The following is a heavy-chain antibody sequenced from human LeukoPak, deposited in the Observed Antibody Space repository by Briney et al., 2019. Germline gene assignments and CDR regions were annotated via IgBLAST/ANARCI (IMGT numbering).Heavy chain of an antibody. D-gene: IGHD5-12*01. CDR1: GGSISIRNYY. J-gene: IGHJ4*02. CDR3: ARAWSGYAPDY. CDR2: IYYSGST. V-gene: IGHV4-30-4*08. Sequence: SETLSLTCTVSGGSISIRNYYWGWIRQPPGKGLEWIGYIYYSGSTYYNPSLKSRVTISVDTSKNQFSLKLSSVTAADTAVYYCARAWSGYAPDYWGQGTLVTVSS.